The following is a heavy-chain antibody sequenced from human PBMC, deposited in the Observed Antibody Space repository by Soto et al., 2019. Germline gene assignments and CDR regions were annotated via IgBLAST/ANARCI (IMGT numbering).Heavy chain of an antibody. J-gene: IGHJ6*03. CDR2: IYHSGST. CDR3: AREVDCSGGSCYLDYYYYYMDV. CDR1: SGSIRSSNW. V-gene: IGHV4-4*02. Sequence: SETLSLTCAVSSGSIRSSNWWSWVRQPPGKGLEWIGEIYHSGSTNYNPSLKSRVTISVDKSKNQFSLKLSSVTAADTAVYYCAREVDCSGGSCYLDYYYYYMDVWGKGTTVTVSS. D-gene: IGHD2-15*01.